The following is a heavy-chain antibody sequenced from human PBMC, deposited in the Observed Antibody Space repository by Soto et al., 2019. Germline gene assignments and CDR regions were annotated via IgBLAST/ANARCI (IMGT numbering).Heavy chain of an antibody. CDR3: ARGPGYCSSTSCLNWFDP. J-gene: IGHJ5*02. CDR2: MNPNSGNT. V-gene: IGHV1-8*01. Sequence: ASVKVSCKASGYTFTSYDINWVRQATGQGLEWMGWMNPNSGNTGYAQKFQGRVTMTRNTSISTAYMELSSLRSEDTAVYYCARGPGYCSSTSCLNWFDPWGQGTLVTVSS. D-gene: IGHD2-2*01. CDR1: GYTFTSYD.